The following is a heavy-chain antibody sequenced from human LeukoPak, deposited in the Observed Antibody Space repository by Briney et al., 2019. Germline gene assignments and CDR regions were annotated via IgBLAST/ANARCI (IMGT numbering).Heavy chain of an antibody. CDR1: GYTFTSYA. CDR2: INAGNGNT. Sequence: ASVKVSCKASGYTFTSYAMHWVRQAPGQRLEWMGWINAGNGNTKYSQKFQGRVTITRDTSASTAYMELSSLRSEGTAVYYCARFTMIYDAFDIWGQGTMVTVSS. V-gene: IGHV1-3*01. CDR3: ARFTMIYDAFDI. J-gene: IGHJ3*02. D-gene: IGHD3-22*01.